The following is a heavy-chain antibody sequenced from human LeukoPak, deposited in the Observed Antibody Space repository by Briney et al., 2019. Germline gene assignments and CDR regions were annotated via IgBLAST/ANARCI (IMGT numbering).Heavy chain of an antibody. CDR1: GFTFSSYA. CDR3: ARVRYSSSWYRAYYYYMDV. CDR2: ISYDGSNK. J-gene: IGHJ6*03. Sequence: PGGSLRLSCAASGFTFSSYAMHWVRQAPGKGLEWVAVISYDGSNKYYADSVKGRFTISRDNSKNTLYLQMNSLRAEDTAVYYCARVRYSSSWYRAYYYYMDVWGKGTTVTISS. V-gene: IGHV3-30*04. D-gene: IGHD6-13*01.